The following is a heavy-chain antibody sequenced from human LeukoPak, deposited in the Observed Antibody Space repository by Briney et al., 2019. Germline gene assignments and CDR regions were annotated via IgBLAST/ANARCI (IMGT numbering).Heavy chain of an antibody. J-gene: IGHJ4*02. V-gene: IGHV4-31*03. D-gene: IGHD1-7*01. CDR3: ARVELWPTAHFDY. CDR1: GGSISSGAYY. CDR2: IYYSGST. Sequence: SETLSLTCTVSGGSISSGAYYWSWIRQHPGKGLEWIGYIYYSGSTYYSPSLKSRVTISVDMSKNQFSLNLNSVIDADTAVYYCARVELWPTAHFDYWGQGTLVTVSS.